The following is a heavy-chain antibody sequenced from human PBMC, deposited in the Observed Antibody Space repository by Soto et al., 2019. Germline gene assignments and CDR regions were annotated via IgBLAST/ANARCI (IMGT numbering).Heavy chain of an antibody. CDR3: ARARPLGYCSSTSCYSPNFDY. CDR1: GYTFTSYA. Sequence: ASVKVSCKASGYTFTSYAMHWVRQAPGQRLEWMGWINAGNGNTKYSQKFQGRVTITRDTSASTAYMELSSLRSEDTAVYYCARARPLGYCSSTSCYSPNFDYWGQGTLVTVSS. D-gene: IGHD2-2*01. V-gene: IGHV1-3*01. J-gene: IGHJ4*02. CDR2: INAGNGNT.